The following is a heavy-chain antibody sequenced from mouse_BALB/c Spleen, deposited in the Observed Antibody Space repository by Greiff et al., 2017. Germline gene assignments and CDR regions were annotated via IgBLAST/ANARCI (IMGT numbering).Heavy chain of an antibody. J-gene: IGHJ3*01. CDR2: ISSGSSTI. Sequence: EVQGVESGGGLVQPGGSRKLSCAASGFTFSSFGMHWVRQAPEKGLEWVAYISSGSSTIYYADTVKGRFTISRDNPKNTLFLQMTSLRSEDTAMYYCARPLYYGNYGWFAYWGQGTLVTVSA. CDR1: GFTFSSFG. V-gene: IGHV5-17*02. CDR3: ARPLYYGNYGWFAY. D-gene: IGHD2-1*01.